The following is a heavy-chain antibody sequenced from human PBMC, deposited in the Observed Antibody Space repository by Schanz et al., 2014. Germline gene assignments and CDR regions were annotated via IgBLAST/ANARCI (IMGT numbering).Heavy chain of an antibody. CDR2: INPSGGST. V-gene: IGHV1-46*01. J-gene: IGHJ3*02. D-gene: IGHD3-9*01. Sequence: QVQLVQSGAEVKKPGASVKLSCEASGYTFTRYYIHWVRQAPGQGLEWMGIINPSGGSTTYAQKFQGRVTVTRDTSTTTVYMDLSSLISEDTAVYYCAFDRDDAYDIWGQGTTVTVSS. CDR1: GYTFTRYY. CDR3: AFDRDDAYDI.